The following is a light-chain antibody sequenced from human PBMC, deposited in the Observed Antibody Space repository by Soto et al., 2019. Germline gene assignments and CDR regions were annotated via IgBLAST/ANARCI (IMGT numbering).Light chain of an antibody. CDR3: CSAAGNTVV. V-gene: IGLV2-23*01. J-gene: IGLJ2*01. CDR2: EGT. Sequence: QSALTQPPSASGSPGQSVTISCTGTSSDVGNYNYVSWYQQHPGKAPKLMIYEGTKRPSGVSNRFSGSKSANTASLTFSGLHDEEAAYYCCCSAAGNTVVFGGGTKLTVL. CDR1: SSDVGNYNY.